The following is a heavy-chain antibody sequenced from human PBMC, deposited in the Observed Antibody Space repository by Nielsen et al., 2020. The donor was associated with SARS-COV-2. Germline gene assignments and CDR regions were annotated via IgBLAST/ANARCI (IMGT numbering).Heavy chain of an antibody. V-gene: IGHV3-30*18. CDR2: ISYDGSNK. CDR1: GFTFSSYG. CDR3: AKISYGGKWLLNYYGMDV. Sequence: GESLKISCAASGFTFSSYGMHWVRQAPGKGLEWVAVISYDGSNKYYADSVKGRFTISRDNSKNALYLQMNSLRAEDTAVYYCAKISYGGKWLLNYYGMDVWGQGTTVTVSS. J-gene: IGHJ6*02. D-gene: IGHD3-22*01.